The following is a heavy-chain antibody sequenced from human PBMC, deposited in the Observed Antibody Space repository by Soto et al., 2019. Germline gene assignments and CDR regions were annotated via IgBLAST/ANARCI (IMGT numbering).Heavy chain of an antibody. CDR2: IKQDGSEK. J-gene: IGHJ4*02. CDR3: VSFVVGGCYGDSRHYYCY. CDR1: GFTFSSYW. Sequence: PGGSLRLSCAASGFTFSSYWMSWVRQAPGKGLEWVANIKQDGSEKYYVDSVKGRFTISRDNAKNSLYLQMNSLRAEDTAVYYCVSFVVGGCYGDSRHYYCYCSQGTRVSVSS. D-gene: IGHD4-17*01. V-gene: IGHV3-7*01.